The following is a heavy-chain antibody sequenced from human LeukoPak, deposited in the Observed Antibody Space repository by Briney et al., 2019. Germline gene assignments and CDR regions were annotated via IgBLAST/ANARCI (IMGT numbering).Heavy chain of an antibody. J-gene: IGHJ6*02. Sequence: PGGSLRLSCAASRFTFSSYAMTWVRQAPGKGLEWVSAISGSGGRTYFADSVKGRFTISRDNSKNTLFLQMNSPRAEDTAVYYCARLGAAADLDYFYGMDVWGHGTTVTVSS. CDR3: ARLGAAADLDYFYGMDV. D-gene: IGHD6-13*01. CDR1: RFTFSSYA. CDR2: ISGSGGRT. V-gene: IGHV3-23*01.